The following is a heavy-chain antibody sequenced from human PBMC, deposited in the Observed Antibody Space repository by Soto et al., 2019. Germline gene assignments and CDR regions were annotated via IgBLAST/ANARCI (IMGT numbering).Heavy chain of an antibody. V-gene: IGHV3-23*01. J-gene: IGHJ5*02. D-gene: IGHD6-19*01. CDR1: GFACSSYA. CDR2: IIGSGGST. CDR3: ANSVSIAGADYNWFDP. Sequence: GSLSLSCAASGFACSSYALSLVRQPPGKGLEWDSAIIGSGGSTYSADSVKGRFTISRDNSKNTLSLQMNSLSAEDTAVSYCANSVSIAGADYNWFDPWGQGTLVTVSS.